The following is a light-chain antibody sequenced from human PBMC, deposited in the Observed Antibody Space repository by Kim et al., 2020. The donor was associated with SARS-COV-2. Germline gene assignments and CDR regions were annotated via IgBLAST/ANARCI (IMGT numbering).Light chain of an antibody. J-gene: IGLJ2*01. CDR2: EVD. Sequence: GQSITISCSGTSNDVGGYHLVSWYQQHPGKVPKLIIYEVDKRPSGVSNHFSGSKSGNTASLIISGLQAEDEGDYYCCSYAGNSVVVFGGGTKLTVL. CDR1: SNDVGGYHL. CDR3: CSYAGNSVVV. V-gene: IGLV2-23*02.